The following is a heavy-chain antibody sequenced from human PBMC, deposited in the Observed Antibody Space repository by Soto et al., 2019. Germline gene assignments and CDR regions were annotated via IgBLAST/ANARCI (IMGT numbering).Heavy chain of an antibody. V-gene: IGHV4-39*01. CDR1: GDSISSSNSH. Sequence: SETLSLTCTVSGDSISSSNSHWGWTRQPPGKGLEYIGSVYYGGAIFYSGNIYYNPSLKSRVTISVDTSKNQFSLRLSSVTAADTGVYYCVRYARINMKPYSPEGFHIWGQGTMVTVSS. D-gene: IGHD3-3*02. CDR3: VRYARINMKPYSPEGFHI. CDR2: VYYGGAIFYSGNI. J-gene: IGHJ3*02.